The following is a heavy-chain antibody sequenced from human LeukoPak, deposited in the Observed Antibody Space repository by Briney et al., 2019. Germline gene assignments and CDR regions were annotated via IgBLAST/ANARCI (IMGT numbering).Heavy chain of an antibody. CDR2: ISGSGGST. D-gene: IGHD6-13*01. V-gene: IGHV3-23*01. Sequence: GGSLRLSCAASGFTFSGYAMSWVRQAPGKGLEWVSAISGSGGSTYYADSVKGRFTISRDNSKNTLYLQMNSLRAEDMAVYYCAKVPPGIAAAGPIDYWGQGTLVTVSS. CDR1: GFTFSGYA. J-gene: IGHJ4*02. CDR3: AKVPPGIAAAGPIDY.